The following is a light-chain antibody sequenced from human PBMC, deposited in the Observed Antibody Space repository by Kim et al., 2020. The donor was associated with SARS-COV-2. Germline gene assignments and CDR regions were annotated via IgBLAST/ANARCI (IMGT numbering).Light chain of an antibody. J-gene: IGKJ4*01. CDR3: QQYSSYSLT. CDR1: QSIGSW. CDR2: RAS. Sequence: DIQMTQSPSTLSASVGDRVTITCRASQSIGSWLAWYQQKPGKVPKVLIYRASTLESGVPSRFSGSGSGTEFTLTISSLQPDDFATYYCQQYSSYSLTFGGGTKVDIK. V-gene: IGKV1-5*03.